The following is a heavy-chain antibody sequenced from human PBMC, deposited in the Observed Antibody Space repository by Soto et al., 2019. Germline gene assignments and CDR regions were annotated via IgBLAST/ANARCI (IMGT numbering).Heavy chain of an antibody. CDR1: GYTFASYA. Sequence: GASVKVSCKASGYTFASYAMNWVSQAAGQRHEWMGWINGGNGDTKYSQRFQERVTITRDTSANTFYMELNSLKTEDTAVYYCVRATYFSDSSGYTRCFDHWGQGTLVTVS. J-gene: IGHJ4*02. V-gene: IGHV1-3*01. CDR3: VRATYFSDSSGYTRCFDH. D-gene: IGHD3-22*01. CDR2: INGGNGDT.